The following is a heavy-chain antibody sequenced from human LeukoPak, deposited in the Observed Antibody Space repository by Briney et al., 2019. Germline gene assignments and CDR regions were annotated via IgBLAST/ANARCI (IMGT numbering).Heavy chain of an antibody. Sequence: SSETLSLTCAVSGGSISDGGYYWSWIRQHLGKGLEWIGYIYDSGATYYSPALQSRVAISVDTSDNNFSLKLRSLTAADTAVYYCARGGDRRGFDYWGQGTLVTVSS. CDR2: IYDSGAT. CDR1: GGSISDGGYY. CDR3: ARGGDRRGFDY. V-gene: IGHV4-31*11. J-gene: IGHJ4*02. D-gene: IGHD1-14*01.